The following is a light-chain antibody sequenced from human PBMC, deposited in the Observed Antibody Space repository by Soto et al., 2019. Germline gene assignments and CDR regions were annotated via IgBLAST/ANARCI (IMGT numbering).Light chain of an antibody. Sequence: QSALTQPASVSGSPGQSITISCTGTSSDIGNNNYLSWYQHHPGKAPKLMIYEVRNRPSGVSDRFSGSKSGNTASLIISGLQAGDEADYYCSSYTNTDTRVFGGGTKLTVL. V-gene: IGLV2-14*01. CDR1: SSDIGNNNY. CDR3: SSYTNTDTRV. J-gene: IGLJ2*01. CDR2: EVR.